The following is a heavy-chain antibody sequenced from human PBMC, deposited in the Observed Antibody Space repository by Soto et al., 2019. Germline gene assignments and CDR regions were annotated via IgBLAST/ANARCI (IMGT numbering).Heavy chain of an antibody. CDR2: TYFRSKWYN. V-gene: IGHV6-1*01. J-gene: IGHJ5*02. Sequence: PSQTLSLTCAISGDSVSSNTAAWNWIRQSPSRGLEWLGRTYFRSKWYNDYAISVKSRITINPDTSKNQFSLLLNSVTPEDTAVNYCARVSFDHFVHWFDPWGQGTLVTVSS. CDR3: ARVSFDHFVHWFDP. CDR1: GDSVSSNTAA. D-gene: IGHD3-9*01.